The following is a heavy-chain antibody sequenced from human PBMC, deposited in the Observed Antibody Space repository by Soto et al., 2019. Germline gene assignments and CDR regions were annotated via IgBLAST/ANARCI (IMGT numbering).Heavy chain of an antibody. CDR3: ARQHPLDSRVWYD. CDR2: IYPRDSDI. J-gene: IGHJ4*02. CDR1: GDSFTGFW. V-gene: IGHV5-51*01. Sequence: GESLKISCKVFGDSFTGFWIGWVRQMPGKGLEWVASIYPRDSDIRYNPSFQGQVTISADRSTITAYLQWSSLKASDTAIYYCARQHPLDSRVWYDWGQGTLVTVSS. D-gene: IGHD6-19*01.